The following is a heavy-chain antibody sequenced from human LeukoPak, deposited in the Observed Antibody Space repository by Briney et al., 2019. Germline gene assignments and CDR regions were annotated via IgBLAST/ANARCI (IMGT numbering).Heavy chain of an antibody. Sequence: GGSLRLFCAASGFTFDRFTIHWVRQTPGKGLEWVSLINRRGHTFYADSVKARFTIYRDNSRNSVFLQMNSLRPEDTALYHCAKEVDCPSDCLFFHSWGQGTLVTVSS. V-gene: IGHV3-43*01. J-gene: IGHJ4*02. CDR3: AKEVDCPSDCLFFHS. CDR2: INRRGHT. CDR1: GFTFDRFT. D-gene: IGHD2-21*02.